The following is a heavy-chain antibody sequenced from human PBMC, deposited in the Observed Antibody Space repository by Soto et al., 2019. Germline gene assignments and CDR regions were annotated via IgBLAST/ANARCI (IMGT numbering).Heavy chain of an antibody. Sequence: QVQLQESGPGLVKPSQTLSLTCTVSGGSISSGSYYWSWIRQHPGKGLEWIGYIYYSGGTYYNPSLKSRVTISVDTSKNQFSLQLSSVTAADTAVYYCARLVRLDTAMVTEFDYWGQGTLVTVSS. CDR1: GGSISSGSYY. V-gene: IGHV4-31*03. J-gene: IGHJ4*02. CDR3: ARLVRLDTAMVTEFDY. D-gene: IGHD5-18*01. CDR2: IYYSGGT.